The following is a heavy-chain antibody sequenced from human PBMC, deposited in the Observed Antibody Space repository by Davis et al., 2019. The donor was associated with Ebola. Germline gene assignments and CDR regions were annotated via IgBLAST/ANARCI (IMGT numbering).Heavy chain of an antibody. V-gene: IGHV3-15*01. CDR2: IKSKTDGGTT. CDR1: GFTFSNAW. J-gene: IGHJ6*03. D-gene: IGHD2-15*01. Sequence: GGSLRLSCAASGFTFSNAWMSWVRQAPGKGLEWVGRIKSKTDGGTTDYAAPVKGRFTISRDDSKNTLYLQMNSLKTEDTAVYYCTTEDKNYYYMDVWGKGTTVTVSS. CDR3: TTEDKNYYYMDV.